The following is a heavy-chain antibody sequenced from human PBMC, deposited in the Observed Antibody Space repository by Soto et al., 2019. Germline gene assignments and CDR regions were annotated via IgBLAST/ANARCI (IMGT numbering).Heavy chain of an antibody. V-gene: IGHV4-59*12. D-gene: IGHD2-15*01. CDR2: IYYSGST. Sequence: ASETLSLTCTVSGGSISFYHWSWIRQPPGKGLEWIGYIYYSGSTNYNPSLKSRVTISADTSKNQFSLRLTSVTAADTAVYYCARDWLGCSGDSCHPGSPDYYYYGMDVWGQGTTVTVSS. CDR3: ARDWLGCSGDSCHPGSPDYYYYGMDV. CDR1: GGSISFYH. J-gene: IGHJ6*02.